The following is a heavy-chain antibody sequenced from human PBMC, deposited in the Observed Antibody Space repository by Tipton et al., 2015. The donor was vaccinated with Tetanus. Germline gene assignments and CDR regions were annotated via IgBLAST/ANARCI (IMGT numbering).Heavy chain of an antibody. CDR1: GASFSDYY. Sequence: TLSLTCAVYGASFSDYYWSWIRQAPGKGLEWIGEINHSGNTNHNPSLKSRVTLSVDTSKNQFSLKLNSVTAADTAMYYCAVRARGYSHGLESWGRGILVTVSS. J-gene: IGHJ5*01. CDR3: AVRARGYSHGLES. V-gene: IGHV4-34*01. D-gene: IGHD5-18*01. CDR2: INHSGNT.